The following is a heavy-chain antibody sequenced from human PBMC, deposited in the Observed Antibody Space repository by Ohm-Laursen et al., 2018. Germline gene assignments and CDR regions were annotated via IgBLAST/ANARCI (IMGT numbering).Heavy chain of an antibody. V-gene: IGHV3-9*01. Sequence: SLRLSCAASGFTFADYAMHWVRHAPGKGLEWVSGISWNSDSIGYADSVKGRFTISRDNAKNSLYLQMNSLRAEDTALYYCAKDSYSSSSYYYGMDVWGQGTTVTVSS. CDR1: GFTFADYA. D-gene: IGHD6-6*01. CDR3: AKDSYSSSSYYYGMDV. CDR2: ISWNSDSI. J-gene: IGHJ6*02.